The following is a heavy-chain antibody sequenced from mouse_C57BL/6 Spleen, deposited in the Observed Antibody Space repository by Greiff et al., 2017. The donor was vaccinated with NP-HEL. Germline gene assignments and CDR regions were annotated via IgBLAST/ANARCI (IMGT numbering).Heavy chain of an antibody. CDR1: GYSFTGYY. CDR2: INPSTGGT. Sequence: VQLQQSGPELVKPGASVKISCKASGYSFTGYYMNWVKQSPEKSLEWIGEINPSTGGTTYNQKFKAKATLTVDKSSSTSYMQLKSLTSEDSAVYYCARSLDGFAYWGQGTLVTVSA. V-gene: IGHV1-42*01. J-gene: IGHJ3*01. CDR3: ARSLDGFAY.